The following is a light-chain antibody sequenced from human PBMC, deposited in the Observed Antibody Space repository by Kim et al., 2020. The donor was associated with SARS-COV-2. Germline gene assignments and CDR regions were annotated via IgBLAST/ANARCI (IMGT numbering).Light chain of an antibody. CDR2: GAS. J-gene: IGKJ1*01. V-gene: IGKV1-5*01. Sequence: SVGDRGTITCRASQSINSWLAWYQQKPGKAPKLLIYGASSLESGVPSRCSGSGSGTEFTFTISSLQPDDCATYYCQQYNNFPPWTFGQGTKVDIK. CDR3: QQYNNFPPWT. CDR1: QSINSW.